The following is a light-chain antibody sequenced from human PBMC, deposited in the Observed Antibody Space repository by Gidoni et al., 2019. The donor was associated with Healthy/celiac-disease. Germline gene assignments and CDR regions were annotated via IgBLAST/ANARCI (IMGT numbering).Light chain of an antibody. CDR1: QSVSSN. Sequence: EIVMTQSPATLSVSPGERATLSCRASQSVSSNLAWYQQTPGQAPRLLIYGASTRATGIPARFSGSGSGTEFTLTIRSLQSEDFAVYSCQQYNTWPYTFGQGTKLEI. J-gene: IGKJ2*01. V-gene: IGKV3-15*01. CDR2: GAS. CDR3: QQYNTWPYT.